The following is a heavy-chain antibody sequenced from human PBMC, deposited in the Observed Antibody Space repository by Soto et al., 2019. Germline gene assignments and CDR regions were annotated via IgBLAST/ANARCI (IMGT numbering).Heavy chain of an antibody. CDR3: ARELVTSPSGVVRYFDY. D-gene: IGHD3-16*01. Sequence: ASVKVSCKASGYTFTSYGISWVRQAPGQGIEWMGWISAYNGNTNYAQKLQGRVTMTTDTSTSTAYMELRSLRSDDTAVYYCARELVTSPSGVVRYFDYWGQGTLVTVSS. CDR1: GYTFTSYG. V-gene: IGHV1-18*01. CDR2: ISAYNGNT. J-gene: IGHJ4*02.